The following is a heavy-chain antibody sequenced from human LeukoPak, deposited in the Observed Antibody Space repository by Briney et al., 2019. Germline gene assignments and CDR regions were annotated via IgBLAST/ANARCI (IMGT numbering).Heavy chain of an antibody. Sequence: PGRSLRLSCAASGFTFSTYGFHWVRQAPGKGLEYVSAISRNGGSTNYADSVKGRFTISRENSKNTLFLQMNSLRLEDTAIYPCVKVAHCSGGSCYLWAASDHWGQGALVTVSS. CDR2: ISRNGGST. D-gene: IGHD2-15*01. CDR1: GFTFSTYG. J-gene: IGHJ4*02. V-gene: IGHV3-64D*09. CDR3: VKVAHCSGGSCYLWAASDH.